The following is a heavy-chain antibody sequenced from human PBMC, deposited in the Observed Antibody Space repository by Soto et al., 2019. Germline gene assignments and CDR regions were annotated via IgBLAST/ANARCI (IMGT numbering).Heavy chain of an antibody. D-gene: IGHD2-2*02. J-gene: IGHJ5*02. CDR3: ARGIVVVPAAIGNWFDP. Sequence: SETLSLTCTVSGGSISSGGYYWSWIRQHPGKGLEWIGYIYYSGSTYYNPSLKSRVTISVDTSKNQFSLKLSSVTAADTAVYYCARGIVVVPAAIGNWFDPWGQGTLVTVSS. V-gene: IGHV4-31*03. CDR2: IYYSGST. CDR1: GGSISSGGYY.